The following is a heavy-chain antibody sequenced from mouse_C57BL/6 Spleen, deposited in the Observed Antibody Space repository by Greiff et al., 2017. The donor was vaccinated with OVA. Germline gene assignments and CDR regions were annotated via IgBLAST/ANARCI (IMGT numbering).Heavy chain of an antibody. Sequence: VQLQQPGAELVKPGASVKLSCKASGYTFTSYWMHWVKQRPGQGLEWIGMIHPNSGSTNYNEKFKSKATLTVDKSSSTAYMQLSSLTSEDSAVXYCAREDYGSSPDYWGQGTTLTVSS. J-gene: IGHJ2*01. CDR3: AREDYGSSPDY. CDR2: IHPNSGST. V-gene: IGHV1-64*01. D-gene: IGHD1-1*01. CDR1: GYTFTSYW.